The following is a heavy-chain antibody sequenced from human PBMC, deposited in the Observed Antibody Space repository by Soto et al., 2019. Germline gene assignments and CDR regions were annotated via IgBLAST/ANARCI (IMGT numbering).Heavy chain of an antibody. CDR2: IIPIFGTA. D-gene: IGHD6-19*01. V-gene: IGHV1-69*13. Sequence: SVKVSCKASGGTFSSYAISWVRQAPGQGLEWMGGIIPIFGTANYAQKFQGRATITADESTSTAYMELSSLRSEDTAVYYCAREGSSGSSGYFDYWGQGTLVNVSS. CDR3: AREGSSGSSGYFDY. CDR1: GGTFSSYA. J-gene: IGHJ4*02.